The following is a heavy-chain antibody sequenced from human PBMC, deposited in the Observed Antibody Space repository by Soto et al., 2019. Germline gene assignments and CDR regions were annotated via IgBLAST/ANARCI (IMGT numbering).Heavy chain of an antibody. V-gene: IGHV4-59*01. CDR3: ARVYGDYLDY. D-gene: IGHD4-17*01. CDR2: IYYSGST. J-gene: IGHJ4*02. Sequence: QVQLQESGPGLVKPSETLSLTCTVSGGSIRSYYWSWIRQPPGKGLEWIGYIYYSGSTNYNPSLTSRVTISVDMSKNQFSLKLSSVTAADTAVYYCARVYGDYLDYWGQGTLVTVSS. CDR1: GGSIRSYY.